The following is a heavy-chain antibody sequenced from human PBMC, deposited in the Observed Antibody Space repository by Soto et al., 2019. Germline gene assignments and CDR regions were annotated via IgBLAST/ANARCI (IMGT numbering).Heavy chain of an antibody. J-gene: IGHJ4*02. CDR3: ARGYNSGLVY. V-gene: IGHV3-74*01. CDR1: GFTFNRYW. CDR2: VKSDGSST. D-gene: IGHD5-18*01. Sequence: GGSLRLSCAASGFTFNRYWMHWGRQAPGKGLVWVSGVKSDGSSTSYADSAKGRCTVSRDNANNTLYLQMNSLRAEDTAVYYFARGYNSGLVYWGQGTMATVSS.